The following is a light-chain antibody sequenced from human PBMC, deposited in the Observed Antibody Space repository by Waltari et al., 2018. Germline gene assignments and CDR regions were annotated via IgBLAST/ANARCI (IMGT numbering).Light chain of an antibody. CDR2: KAS. J-gene: IGKJ2*01. Sequence: QLTQSPSTLSTSVGDRVTITCLASKSVSQWLSWYQEQPGKAPKLLIYKASGLEDGVPSRFSCSGSETEFSLTISGLQPDDFATYYCQHYSSYPYTFGQGTRLEIK. CDR1: KSVSQW. V-gene: IGKV1-5*03. CDR3: QHYSSYPYT.